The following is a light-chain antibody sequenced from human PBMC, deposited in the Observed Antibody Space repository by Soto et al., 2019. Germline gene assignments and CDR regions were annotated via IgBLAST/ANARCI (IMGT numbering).Light chain of an antibody. CDR2: GSD. V-gene: IGLV1-44*01. CDR1: SSNIGSKT. Sequence: QSVLTQPPSASGTPGQRVTISCSGSSSNIGSKTVNWYQQLPGTAPKLLIYGSDQRPSGVPDRFSGSKSGTSASLAISGLQSEDEADYYCAAWDDSLNGYDFGTGTKGTVL. CDR3: AAWDDSLNGYD. J-gene: IGLJ1*01.